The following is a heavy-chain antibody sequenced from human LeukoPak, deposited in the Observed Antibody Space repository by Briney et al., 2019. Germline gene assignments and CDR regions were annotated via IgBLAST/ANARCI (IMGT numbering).Heavy chain of an antibody. V-gene: IGHV3-7*01. Sequence: PGGSLRLSCAASGFTFSSYWMSWVRQAPGKGLEWVANIKQDGSEKYYVDSVKGRFTISRDNAKNSLYLQMNSLRAEDTAVYYCARVNSSWYAVPIYYFDYWGQGTLVTVSS. D-gene: IGHD6-13*01. J-gene: IGHJ4*02. CDR1: GFTFSSYW. CDR2: IKQDGSEK. CDR3: ARVNSSWYAVPIYYFDY.